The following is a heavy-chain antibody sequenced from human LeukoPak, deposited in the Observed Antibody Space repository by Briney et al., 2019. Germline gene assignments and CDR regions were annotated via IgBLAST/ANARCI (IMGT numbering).Heavy chain of an antibody. CDR2: ISSSNYI. V-gene: IGHV3-21*01. CDR1: GFTFSSYS. CDR3: ARGGLDLSSSDY. Sequence: KPGGSLRLSCAASGFTFSSYSMNWVRQAPGKGLEWVSSISSSNYIYYADSVKGRFTICRDNAKNSLYLQMNSLRAEDTAVYYCARGGLDLSSSDYWGQGTLVTVSS. D-gene: IGHD6-6*01. J-gene: IGHJ4*02.